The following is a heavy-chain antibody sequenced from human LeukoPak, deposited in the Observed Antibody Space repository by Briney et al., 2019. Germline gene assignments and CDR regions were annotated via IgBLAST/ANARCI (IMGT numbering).Heavy chain of an antibody. V-gene: IGHV1-3*01. CDR2: INAGNGNT. J-gene: IGHJ4*02. D-gene: IGHD6-19*01. Sequence: ASVKVSCKASGYTFTSYAMHWVRQAPGQRLEWMGWINAGNGNTKYSQKFQGRVTITRDTSASTAYMELSSLRSEDTAVYYCARGYSSGGYFDYWGKGTLVTVSS. CDR1: GYTFTSYA. CDR3: ARGYSSGGYFDY.